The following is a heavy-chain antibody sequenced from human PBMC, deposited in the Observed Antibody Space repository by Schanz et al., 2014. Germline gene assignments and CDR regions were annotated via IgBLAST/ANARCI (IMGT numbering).Heavy chain of an antibody. CDR2: MYINSGST. Sequence: EVQLVESGGGLVQPGGSLRLSCAASGFTFSTYSMNWVRQAPGKGLEWISSMYINSGSTQNADSVKCRFIISRDRSKTALFLQMNSLRAEETAVYFCARDGGRDGYKLAFEVWGQGTLVTVSS. CDR3: ARDGGRDGYKLAFEV. D-gene: IGHD6-25*01. V-gene: IGHV3-48*01. CDR1: GFTFSTYS. J-gene: IGHJ3*01.